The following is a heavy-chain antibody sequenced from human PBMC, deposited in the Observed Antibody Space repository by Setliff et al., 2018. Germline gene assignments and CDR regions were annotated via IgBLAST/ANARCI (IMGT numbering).Heavy chain of an antibody. Sequence: GGSLRLSCVVSGFTFSRYWMSWVRQAPGKGLEWVANIKEDGSEKYYVDSVKGRFTMSRDNAKNSLFLQMNSLRAEDTAVYFCAKAHSLAVRGYFDYWGQGTLVTVSS. J-gene: IGHJ4*02. CDR1: GFTFSRYW. CDR2: IKEDGSEK. D-gene: IGHD3-10*01. CDR3: AKAHSLAVRGYFDY. V-gene: IGHV3-7*01.